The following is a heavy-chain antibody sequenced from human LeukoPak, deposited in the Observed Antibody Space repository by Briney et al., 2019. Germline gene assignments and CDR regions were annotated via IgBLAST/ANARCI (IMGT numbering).Heavy chain of an antibody. CDR3: VSVEEAFDI. CDR2: IYYSGST. Sequence: SETLSLTRTVSGGSISSYYWSWIRQPPGKGLEWIGYIYYSGSTNYNPSLKSRVTISVDTSKNQFSLKLSSVTAADTAVYYCVSVEEAFDIWGQGTMVTVSS. CDR1: GGSISSYY. V-gene: IGHV4-59*01. J-gene: IGHJ3*02. D-gene: IGHD6-19*01.